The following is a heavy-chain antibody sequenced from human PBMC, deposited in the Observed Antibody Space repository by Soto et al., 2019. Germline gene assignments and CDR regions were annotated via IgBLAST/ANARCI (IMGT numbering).Heavy chain of an antibody. CDR3: ARAGGRSVVVPAANDY. D-gene: IGHD2-2*01. J-gene: IGHJ4*02. CDR2: ISYDGSNK. V-gene: IGHV3-30-3*01. CDR1: GFTFSSYA. Sequence: QVQLVESGGGVVQPGRSLRLSCAASGFTFSSYAMHWVRQAPGKGLEWVAVISYDGSNKYYADSVKGRFTISRDNSKNTLYLQMNSLRAEDTALYYCARAGGRSVVVPAANDYWGQGTLVTVSS.